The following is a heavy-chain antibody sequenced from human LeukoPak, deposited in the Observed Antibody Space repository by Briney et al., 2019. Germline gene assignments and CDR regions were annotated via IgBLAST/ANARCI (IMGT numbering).Heavy chain of an antibody. J-gene: IGHJ4*02. Sequence: PGGSLRLSCAASGFTVSNNYMSWVRQAPGKGLEWVSVIYSGGSTYYADSVKGRFTRPRGNSKNTLYLQMNSLRDEGTAMYYCARRGNSGYSLDYSGQGALVTVSS. CDR2: IYSGGST. CDR3: ARRGNSGYSLDY. V-gene: IGHV3-53*01. D-gene: IGHD3-22*01. CDR1: GFTVSNNY.